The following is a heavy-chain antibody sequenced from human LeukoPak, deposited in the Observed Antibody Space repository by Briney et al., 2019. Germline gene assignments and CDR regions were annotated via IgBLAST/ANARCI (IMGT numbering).Heavy chain of an antibody. CDR3: ARMLALDY. CDR2: INHSGST. D-gene: IGHD2-8*01. CDR1: GGSLSGYY. Sequence: SETLSLTCAVYGGSLSGYYWSWIRQPPGKGLEWIGEINHSGSTNYNPSLKSRVTISVDTSKNQFSLKLSSVTAADTAVYYCARMLALDYWGQGTLVTVSS. J-gene: IGHJ4*02. V-gene: IGHV4-34*01.